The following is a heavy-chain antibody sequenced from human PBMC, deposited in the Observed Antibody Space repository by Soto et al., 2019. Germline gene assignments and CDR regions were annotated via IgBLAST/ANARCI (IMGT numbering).Heavy chain of an antibody. Sequence: SVKVSCKASGGTFSSYAISWVRQAPGQGLEWMGGIIPIFGTANYAQKFQGRVTITADKSTSTAYLELSSLRSEDTAVYYCASPFTIFGVGPKYYYYGMDVWGQGTTVTVSS. CDR3: ASPFTIFGVGPKYYYYGMDV. J-gene: IGHJ6*02. CDR2: IIPIFGTA. CDR1: GGTFSSYA. V-gene: IGHV1-69*06. D-gene: IGHD3-3*01.